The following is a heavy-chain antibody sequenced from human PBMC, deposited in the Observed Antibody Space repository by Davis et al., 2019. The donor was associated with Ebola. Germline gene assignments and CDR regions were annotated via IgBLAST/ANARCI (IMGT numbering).Heavy chain of an antibody. Sequence: AASVKVSCKASGYTFTGYYMHWVRQAPGQGLEWMGWINPNSGGTNYAQKFQGWVTMTRDTSTSTAYMELRGLRSDDTAVYYCARFSGVGGLDYWGQGTLVTVSS. CDR1: GYTFTGYY. D-gene: IGHD3-16*01. V-gene: IGHV1-2*04. CDR2: INPNSGGT. J-gene: IGHJ4*02. CDR3: ARFSGVGGLDY.